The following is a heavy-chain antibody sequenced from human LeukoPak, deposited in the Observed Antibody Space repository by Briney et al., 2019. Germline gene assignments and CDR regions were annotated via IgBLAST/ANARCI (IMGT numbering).Heavy chain of an antibody. CDR3: ARVNGFGESLLN. J-gene: IGHJ4*02. D-gene: IGHD3-10*01. CDR2: ISAYNGNT. CDR1: GYTFTSFG. V-gene: IGHV1-18*01. Sequence: ASVKVSCKASGYTFTSFGISWVRQAPGQGLEWMRWISAYNGNTNYAQKLQGRVTMTTDTSTSTAYMELRSLRSDDTAVYYCARVNGFGESLLNWGQGTLVTVSS.